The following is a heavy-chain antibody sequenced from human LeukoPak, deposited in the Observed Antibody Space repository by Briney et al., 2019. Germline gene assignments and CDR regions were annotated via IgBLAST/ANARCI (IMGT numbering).Heavy chain of an antibody. V-gene: IGHV4-31*03. CDR2: VYYSGRT. Sequence: SETLSLTCTVSGDSLNSGYYYWSWIRQHPGKGLEWIGYVYYSGRTYHNPSLKSRLTISVDTSKNQFSLKLNSVTAADTAVYYCASRPWGYDRYYFDYWGQGTLVTVSS. CDR1: GDSLNSGYYY. CDR3: ASRPWGYDRYYFDY. J-gene: IGHJ4*02. D-gene: IGHD3-16*01.